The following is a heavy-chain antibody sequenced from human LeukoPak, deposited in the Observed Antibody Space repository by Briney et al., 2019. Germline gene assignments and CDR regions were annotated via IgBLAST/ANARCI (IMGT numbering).Heavy chain of an antibody. CDR2: INPNSGGT. V-gene: IGHV1-2*02. Sequence: GASVKVSCKASGYTFTRYYMHWVRQAPGQGLEWMGWINPNSGGTNYAPKFQGRVTMTRDTSISTAYMELSRLRSDDTAVYYCARDNPAFWAFDIWGQGTMVTVSS. D-gene: IGHD3-3*01. CDR3: ARDNPAFWAFDI. J-gene: IGHJ3*02. CDR1: GYTFTRYY.